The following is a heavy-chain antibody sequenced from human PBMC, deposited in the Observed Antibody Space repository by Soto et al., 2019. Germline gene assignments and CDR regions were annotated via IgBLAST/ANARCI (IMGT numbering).Heavy chain of an antibody. D-gene: IGHD3-9*01. V-gene: IGHV3-33*01. CDR1: GFTFSSYG. CDR2: IWYDGSNK. CDR3: GRELPNFRYFDWPQRDHYSYGMDV. J-gene: IGHJ6*04. Sequence: PGGSLRLSCAASGFTFSSYGMHWVRQAPGKGLEWVAVIWYDGSNKYYADSVKGRFTISRDNSKNTLYLQMNSLRAEDTAVYYCGRELPNFRYFDWPQRDHYSYGMDVWGKGTTVTVSS.